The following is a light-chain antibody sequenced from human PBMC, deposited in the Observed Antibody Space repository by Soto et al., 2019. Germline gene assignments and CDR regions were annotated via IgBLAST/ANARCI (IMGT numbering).Light chain of an antibody. J-gene: IGKJ1*01. V-gene: IGKV3-20*01. CDR2: DAS. CDR1: QFVSSNS. Sequence: EIVLTQSPGTLSLSPGEIATLSCSASQFVSSNSLAWYQQKRGQAPRLLIHDASSRATGIPDRFSGSGSGTDFTLTISRLEPEDFAVYYCQQYAGSPRKCGQGTKGDIK. CDR3: QQYAGSPRK.